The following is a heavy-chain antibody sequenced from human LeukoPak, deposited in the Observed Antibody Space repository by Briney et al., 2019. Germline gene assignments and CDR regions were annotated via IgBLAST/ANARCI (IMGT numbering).Heavy chain of an antibody. CDR3: ARLSAAVRGGL. CDR1: GGSISSYY. J-gene: IGHJ2*01. CDR2: IYYSGST. D-gene: IGHD3-10*01. V-gene: IGHV4-59*01. Sequence: PSETLSLTCTVSGGSISSYYWSWIRQPPGKGLEWIGYIYYSGSTNYNPSLKSRVTISVDTSKNQFSLKLSSVTAADTAVYYCARLSAAVRGGLWGRGTLVTVSS.